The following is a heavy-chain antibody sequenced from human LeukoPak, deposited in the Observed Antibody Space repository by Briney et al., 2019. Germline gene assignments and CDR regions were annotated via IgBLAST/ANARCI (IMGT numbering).Heavy chain of an antibody. CDR2: IIPIFGTA. V-gene: IGHV1-69*13. Sequence: SVKVSCKASGGTFSSYTISWVRQAPGQGLEWMGGIIPIFGTANFAQKFQGRVTITADESTSTAYMELSSLRSEDTAVYYCARVVRGVTLYWGQGTLVTVSS. CDR3: ARVVRGVTLY. CDR1: GGTFSSYT. D-gene: IGHD3-10*01. J-gene: IGHJ4*02.